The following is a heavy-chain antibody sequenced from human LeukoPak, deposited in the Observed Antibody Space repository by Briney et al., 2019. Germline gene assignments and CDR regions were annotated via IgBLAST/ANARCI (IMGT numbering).Heavy chain of an antibody. CDR3: ARDKESSGWYLTPYYYGMDV. J-gene: IGHJ6*04. Sequence: GGSLRLSCAASGFTFDDYAMHWVRQAPGKGLEWISYIGSSSTYTHYADSVKGGFTISRDNAKNSLYLQMNSLRAEDTAEYYCARDKESSGWYLTPYYYGMDVWGKGTTVTVSS. D-gene: IGHD6-13*01. CDR2: IGSSSTYT. CDR1: GFTFDDYA. V-gene: IGHV3-11*06.